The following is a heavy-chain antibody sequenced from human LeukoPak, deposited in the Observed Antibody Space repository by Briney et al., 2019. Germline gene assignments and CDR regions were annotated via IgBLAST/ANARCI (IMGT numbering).Heavy chain of an antibody. V-gene: IGHV1-2*02. Sequence: ASVKVSCKASGYSFTGNYIHWVRQAPGQGLEWMGWINPNSGATNYAQKIQGRVTMTRDTSISTAYMELSRLRSDDTAVYYCARGTGTSWFDYWGQGTLVTVSS. CDR3: ARGTGTSWFDY. CDR2: INPNSGAT. CDR1: GYSFTGNY. J-gene: IGHJ4*02. D-gene: IGHD6-13*01.